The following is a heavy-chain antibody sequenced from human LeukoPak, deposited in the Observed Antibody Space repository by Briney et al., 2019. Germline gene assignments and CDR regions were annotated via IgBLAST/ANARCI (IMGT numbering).Heavy chain of an antibody. Sequence: GGSLRLSCAASGFTFTTYAMSWVRQAPGKGLEWVANIKQDGSEKYYVDSVKGRFTISRDNAKNSLYLQMNSLRAEDTAVYYCARDGDGDSGYYLGKGDYWGQGTLVTVSS. D-gene: IGHD3-22*01. V-gene: IGHV3-7*01. CDR2: IKQDGSEK. CDR3: ARDGDGDSGYYLGKGDY. CDR1: GFTFTTYA. J-gene: IGHJ4*02.